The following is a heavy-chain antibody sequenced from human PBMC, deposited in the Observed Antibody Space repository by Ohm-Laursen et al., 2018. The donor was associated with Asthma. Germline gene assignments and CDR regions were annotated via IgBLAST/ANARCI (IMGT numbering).Heavy chain of an antibody. V-gene: IGHV3-11*01. CDR3: ARDRIFGGQQLAPNYYYYYGMDV. D-gene: IGHD6-6*01. Sequence: SLRLSCTASGFTFSDYYMSWIRRAPGKGLEWVSYISTSGSTIYYADSVKGRFTISRDNAKNSLYLQMNSLRAEDTAVYYCARDRIFGGQQLAPNYYYYYGMDVWGQGTTVTVSS. CDR1: GFTFSDYY. CDR2: ISTSGSTI. J-gene: IGHJ6*02.